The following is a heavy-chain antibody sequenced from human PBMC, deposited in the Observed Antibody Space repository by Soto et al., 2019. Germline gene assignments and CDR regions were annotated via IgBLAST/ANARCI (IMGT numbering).Heavy chain of an antibody. CDR3: ARAGVPGYYDSSGYVAHAFDI. J-gene: IGHJ3*02. D-gene: IGHD3-22*01. Sequence: ASVKVSCKASGYTFTSYGISCVRQAPGQGLEWMGWISAYNGNTNYAQKLQGRVTMTTDTSTSTAYMELRSLRSDDTAVYYCARAGVPGYYDSSGYVAHAFDIWGQGTMVTVSS. CDR1: GYTFTSYG. CDR2: ISAYNGNT. V-gene: IGHV1-18*01.